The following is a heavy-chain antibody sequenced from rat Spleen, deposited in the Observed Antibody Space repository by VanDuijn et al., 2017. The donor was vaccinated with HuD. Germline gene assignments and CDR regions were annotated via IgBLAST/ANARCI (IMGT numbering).Heavy chain of an antibody. J-gene: IGHJ2*01. Sequence: EVQLVESDGGLVQPGRSLKLSCAASGFTFSDYYMAWVRQAPTKGLEWVATISYDGATTSYRDSVQGRFTISRDNAKSTLYLQMDSLRSEDTAAYYCTTGGSDYWGQGVMVTVSS. CDR2: ISYDGATT. CDR1: GFTFSDYY. V-gene: IGHV5-20*01. CDR3: TTGGSDY.